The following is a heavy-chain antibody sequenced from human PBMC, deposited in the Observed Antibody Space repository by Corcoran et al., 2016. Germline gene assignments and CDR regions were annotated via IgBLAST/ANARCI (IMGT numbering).Heavy chain of an antibody. Sequence: EVQLVESGGGLIQPGGSLRLSCAASGFTVSSNYMSWVRQAPGKGLEWVSVIYRGGNTYYADSVKGRFTISRDNSKNTLFLQMNSLRDEDTAVYYCGREKRGDYPFDFYDYGMDVWGQGTTVTVSS. CDR3: GREKRGDYPFDFYDYGMDV. CDR2: IYRGGNT. D-gene: IGHD4-17*01. J-gene: IGHJ6*02. V-gene: IGHV3-53*01. CDR1: GFTVSSNY.